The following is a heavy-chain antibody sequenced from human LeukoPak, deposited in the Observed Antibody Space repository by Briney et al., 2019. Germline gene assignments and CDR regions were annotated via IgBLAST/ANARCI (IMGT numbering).Heavy chain of an antibody. Sequence: SETLSLTCAVSGGSISSGGYSWSWIRQPPGKGLEWIGYIYHSGSTYYNPSLKSRVTISVDRSKNQFSLKLSSVTAADTAVYYCARGVGYYDSWGQGTLVTVSS. D-gene: IGHD3-22*01. J-gene: IGHJ4*02. V-gene: IGHV4-30-2*01. CDR3: ARGVGYYDS. CDR2: IYHSGST. CDR1: GGSISSGGYS.